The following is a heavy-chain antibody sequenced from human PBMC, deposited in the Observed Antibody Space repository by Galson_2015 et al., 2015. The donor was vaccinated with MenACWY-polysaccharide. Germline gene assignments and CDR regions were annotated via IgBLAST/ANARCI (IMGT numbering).Heavy chain of an antibody. CDR1: GFTFSSYW. V-gene: IGHV3-7*01. Sequence: SLRLSCAASGFTFSSYWVTWVRQAPGKGLEWVANIKKDGSEKYYVDSVKGRFTISRDNALYLQMNSLRAEDTAVYFCARGHYGMDVWGQGTTVTVSS. J-gene: IGHJ6*02. CDR2: IKKDGSEK. CDR3: ARGHYGMDV.